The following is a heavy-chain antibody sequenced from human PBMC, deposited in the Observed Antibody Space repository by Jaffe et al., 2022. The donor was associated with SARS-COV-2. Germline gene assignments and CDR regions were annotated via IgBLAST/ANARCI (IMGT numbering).Heavy chain of an antibody. D-gene: IGHD1-26*01. Sequence: EVQLVESGGGVVQPGGSLRLSCSTSEFTVNNYWMHWVRQAPGKGLVWVSRIGADEGYTDYADSVRGRFTISRDNAKNTLYLQMNSLRAEDTAVYYCARGKKVGLSVYGLDVWGQGTTVTVSS. CDR1: EFTVNNYW. CDR2: IGADEGYT. CDR3: ARGKKVGLSVYGLDV. J-gene: IGHJ6*02. V-gene: IGHV3-74*01.